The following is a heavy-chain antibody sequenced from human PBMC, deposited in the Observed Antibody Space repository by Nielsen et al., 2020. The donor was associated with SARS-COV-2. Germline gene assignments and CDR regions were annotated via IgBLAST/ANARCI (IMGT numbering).Heavy chain of an antibody. CDR2: ISYDGSNK. CDR1: GFTFSSYG. J-gene: IGHJ6*03. Sequence: GWSLRLSCAASGFTFSSYGMHCVRQAPGKGLEWVAVISYDGSNKYYADSVKGRFTISRDNSKNTLYLQMNSLRAEDTAVYYCAKDFSYYYYYMDVWGKGTTVTVSS. V-gene: IGHV3-30*18. CDR3: AKDFSYYYYYMDV.